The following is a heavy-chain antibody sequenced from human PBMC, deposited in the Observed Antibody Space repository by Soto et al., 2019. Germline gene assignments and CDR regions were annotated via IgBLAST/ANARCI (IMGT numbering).Heavy chain of an antibody. Sequence: GGSLRLSSAASGFTFSDYYMSWIRQDPVKGLAWVSYISSSGTTIYNAASVKGRFTISRDNAKNPLYLQMTSLRAEDTAVYYCARERLRTGDYWGQGTLVTVSS. V-gene: IGHV3-11*01. CDR3: ARERLRTGDY. D-gene: IGHD3-16*01. CDR1: GFTFSDYY. CDR2: ISSSGTTI. J-gene: IGHJ4*02.